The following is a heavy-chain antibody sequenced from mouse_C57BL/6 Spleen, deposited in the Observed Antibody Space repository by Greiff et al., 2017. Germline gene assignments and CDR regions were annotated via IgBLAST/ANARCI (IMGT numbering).Heavy chain of an antibody. CDR2: IYPGDGDT. CDR3: ARDYGSSYYYAMDY. CDR1: GYAFSSYW. J-gene: IGHJ4*01. V-gene: IGHV1-80*01. Sequence: VHLVESGVELVKPGASVKISCKASGYAFSSYWMNWVKQRPGKGLEWIGQIYPGDGDTNYNGKFKGKATLTADKSSSTAYMQLSSLTSEDSAVYFCARDYGSSYYYAMDYWGQGTSVTVSS. D-gene: IGHD1-1*01.